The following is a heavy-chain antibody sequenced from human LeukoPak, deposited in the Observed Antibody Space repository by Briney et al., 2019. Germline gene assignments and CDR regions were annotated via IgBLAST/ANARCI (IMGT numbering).Heavy chain of an antibody. CDR3: ARLPMVRGGIGDY. D-gene: IGHD3-10*01. CDR2: INAGNGNT. Sequence: ASVKVSCKASGYTFTSYAMHWERQAPGQRLEWMGWINAGNGNTKYSQKFQGRVTITRDTSASTAYMELSSLRSEDTAVYYCARLPMVRGGIGDYWGQGTLVTVSS. V-gene: IGHV1-3*01. J-gene: IGHJ4*02. CDR1: GYTFTSYA.